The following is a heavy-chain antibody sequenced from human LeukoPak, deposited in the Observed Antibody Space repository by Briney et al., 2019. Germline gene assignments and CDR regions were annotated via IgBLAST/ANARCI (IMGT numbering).Heavy chain of an antibody. Sequence: GESLKISCKGSGYSFTSYWIGWVRQMPGKGLEWMGIIYPGDSDTRYSPSFQGQVTISADKSISTAYLQWSSLKASDTAMYYCARLGGYCSSTSCYMDYWGQGTPVTVSS. CDR1: GYSFTSYW. V-gene: IGHV5-51*01. CDR2: IYPGDSDT. D-gene: IGHD2-2*02. J-gene: IGHJ4*02. CDR3: ARLGGYCSSTSCYMDY.